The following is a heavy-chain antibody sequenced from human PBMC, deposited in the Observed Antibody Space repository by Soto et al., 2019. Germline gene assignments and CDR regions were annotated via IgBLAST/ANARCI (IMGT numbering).Heavy chain of an antibody. J-gene: IGHJ4*02. CDR1: GYTFTSYG. Sequence: ASVKVSCKASGYTFTSYGISWVRQAPGQGLEWMGWISAYNGNTNYAQKLQGRVTMTTDTSTSTAYMELSSLRSEDTAVYYCARAERNYYDSSGYPNFDYWGQGTLVTVSS. CDR2: ISAYNGNT. D-gene: IGHD3-22*01. V-gene: IGHV1-18*01. CDR3: ARAERNYYDSSGYPNFDY.